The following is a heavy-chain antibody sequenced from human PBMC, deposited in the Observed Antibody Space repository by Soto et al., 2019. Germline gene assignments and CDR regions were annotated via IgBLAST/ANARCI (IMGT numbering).Heavy chain of an antibody. CDR3: AKEYYYGSGRLHYYYYYMDV. D-gene: IGHD3-10*01. V-gene: IGHV3-30*18. CDR2: ISYDGSNK. CDR1: GFTFSSYG. J-gene: IGHJ6*03. Sequence: PGGSLRLSCAASGFTFSSYGMHWVRQAPGKGLEWVAVISYDGSNKYYADSVKGRFTISRDNSKSTLYLQMNSLRAEDTAVYYCAKEYYYGSGRLHYYYYYMDVWGKGTTVTVSS.